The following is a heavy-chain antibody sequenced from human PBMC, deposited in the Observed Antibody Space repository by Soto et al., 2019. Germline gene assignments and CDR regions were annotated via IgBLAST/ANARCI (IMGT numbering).Heavy chain of an antibody. V-gene: IGHV4-4*02. CDR1: GGSISSCNW. CDR3: ARVEYSSSWYQVY. CDR2: IYHSGST. J-gene: IGHJ4*02. D-gene: IGHD6-13*01. Sequence: SETLSLTYAVSGGSISSCNWWRWVRQPPGKGLEWIGEIYHSGSTNYNPSLKSRVTISVDKSKNQFSLKLSSVTAADTAVYYCARVEYSSSWYQVYWGQGTLVTVSS.